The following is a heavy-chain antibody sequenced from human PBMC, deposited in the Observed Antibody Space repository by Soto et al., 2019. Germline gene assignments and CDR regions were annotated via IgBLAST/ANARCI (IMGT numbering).Heavy chain of an antibody. Sequence: PWETLSLTCTVSGGSIGGSAYHWGWIRQPPGNGLERIGSIHYSGRFYYNESLLGRVTILVDTSTNRFSLSLDSVTAADTAVYYCAITPAIEVDGPDYCGQGTLLTVSS. J-gene: IGHJ4*02. CDR3: AITPAIEVDGPDY. V-gene: IGHV4-39*02. D-gene: IGHD6-19*01. CDR1: GGSIGGSAYH. CDR2: IHYSGRF.